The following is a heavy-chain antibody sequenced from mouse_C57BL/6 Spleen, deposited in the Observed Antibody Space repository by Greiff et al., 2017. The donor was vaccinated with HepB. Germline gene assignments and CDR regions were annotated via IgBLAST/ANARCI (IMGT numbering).Heavy chain of an antibody. V-gene: IGHV1-22*01. CDR2: INPNNGGT. Sequence: VQLQQSGPELVKPGASVKMSCKASGYTFTDYNMHWVKQSHGKSLEWIGYINPNNGGTSYNQKFKGKGTLTVNKSSSTAYMELRILTSEDSAVYYCARGHYYYGSSYFDVWGTGTTVTVSS. CDR1: GYTFTDYN. CDR3: ARGHYYYGSSYFDV. D-gene: IGHD1-1*01. J-gene: IGHJ1*03.